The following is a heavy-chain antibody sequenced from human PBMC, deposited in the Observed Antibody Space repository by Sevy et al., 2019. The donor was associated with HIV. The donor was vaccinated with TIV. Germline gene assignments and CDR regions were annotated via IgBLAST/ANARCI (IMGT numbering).Heavy chain of an antibody. J-gene: IGHJ4*02. D-gene: IGHD3-9*01. CDR1: RYSXTAYY. CDR2: INPNSGGSGGT. V-gene: IGHV1-2*02. Sequence: ASVKVSCKTSRYSXTAYYIHWVRQAPGQGLEWMGWINPNSGGSGGTNYAQKFQGRVTMTSDTSISTAYMELTRLRSDDTAVYYCARGGLFSPGXXXXXXGQGTLVTVSS. CDR3: ARGGLFSPGXXXXX.